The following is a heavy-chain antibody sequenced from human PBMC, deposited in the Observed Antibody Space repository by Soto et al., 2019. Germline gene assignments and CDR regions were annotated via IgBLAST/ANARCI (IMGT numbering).Heavy chain of an antibody. CDR1: VGSISSGGYS. CDR3: ARVPSP. J-gene: IGHJ5*02. V-gene: IGHV4-30-2*01. CDR2: IYHSGST. Sequence: QLQLQESGSGLVKPSQTLSLTCAVSVGSISSGGYSWSWFRQPPGKGLEWIGYIYHSGSTYFNPSLKSRVTISVDRSKNHFSLKLSSVTAANPAVYYCARVPSPWGQGTLVTVSS.